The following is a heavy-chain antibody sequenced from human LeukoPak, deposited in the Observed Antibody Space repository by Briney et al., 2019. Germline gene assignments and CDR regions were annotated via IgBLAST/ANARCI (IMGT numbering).Heavy chain of an antibody. CDR3: ARSESRDGYNWDY. CDR2: IYYSGST. D-gene: IGHD5-24*01. CDR1: GGSISSGDYY. J-gene: IGHJ4*02. Sequence: SQTLSLTCTVSGGSISSGDYYWSWIRQPPGKGLEWIGYIYYSGSTYYNPSLKSRVTISVDTSKNQFSLKLSSVTAADTAVYYCARSESRDGYNWDYWGQGILVTVSS. V-gene: IGHV4-30-4*01.